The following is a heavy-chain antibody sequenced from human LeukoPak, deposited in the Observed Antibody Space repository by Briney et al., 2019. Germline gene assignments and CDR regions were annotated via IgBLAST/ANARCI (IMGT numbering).Heavy chain of an antibody. CDR1: GFTFSSYA. CDR3: ARVELSRAFGY. D-gene: IGHD1-7*01. CDR2: ISYDGSNK. J-gene: IGHJ4*02. V-gene: IGHV3-30-3*01. Sequence: GGSLRLSCAASGFTFSSYAMHWVRQAPGKGLEWVAVISYDGSNKYYADSVKGRFTISRDNSKNTLYLQMNSLRAEDTAVYYCARVELSRAFGYWGQGTLVTVSS.